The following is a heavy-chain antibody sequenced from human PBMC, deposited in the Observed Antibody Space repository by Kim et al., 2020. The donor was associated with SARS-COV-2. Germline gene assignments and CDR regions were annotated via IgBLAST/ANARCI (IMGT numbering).Heavy chain of an antibody. Sequence: NPSLKSRVTISVDTSKNQFSLKLSSVTAADTAVYYCARHTSYGSYYFDYWGQGTLVTVSS. J-gene: IGHJ4*02. V-gene: IGHV4-39*01. CDR3: ARHTSYGSYYFDY. D-gene: IGHD4-17*01.